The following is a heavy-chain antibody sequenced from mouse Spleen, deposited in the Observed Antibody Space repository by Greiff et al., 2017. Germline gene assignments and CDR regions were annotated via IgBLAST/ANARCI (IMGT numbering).Heavy chain of an antibody. Sequence: QVQLQQSGAELVRPGASVTLSCKASGYTFTDYEMHWVKQTPVHGLEWIGAIDPETGGTAYNQKFKGKAILTADKSSSTAYMELRSLTSEDSAVYYCTRSEYYGSSYGFAYWGQGTLVTVSA. CDR3: TRSEYYGSSYGFAY. V-gene: IGHV1-15*01. CDR1: GYTFTDYE. D-gene: IGHD1-1*01. J-gene: IGHJ3*01. CDR2: IDPETGGT.